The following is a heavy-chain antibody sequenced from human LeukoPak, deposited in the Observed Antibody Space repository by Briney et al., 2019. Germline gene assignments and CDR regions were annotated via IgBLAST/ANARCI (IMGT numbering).Heavy chain of an antibody. Sequence: GGSLRLSCAASGFTFSNYGMHWVRQAPGKGLEWVAFVRYDESTKFYADSVKGRFTISRDNSKNTLYLQMNSLRAEDTAVYYCAKDNMNYCSSTSCYGMDFDYWGQGTLVTVSS. J-gene: IGHJ4*02. V-gene: IGHV3-30*02. CDR1: GFTFSNYG. D-gene: IGHD2-2*01. CDR3: AKDNMNYCSSTSCYGMDFDY. CDR2: VRYDESTK.